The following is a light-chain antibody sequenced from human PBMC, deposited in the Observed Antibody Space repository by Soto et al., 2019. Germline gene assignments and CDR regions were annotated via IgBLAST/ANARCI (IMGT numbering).Light chain of an antibody. V-gene: IGKV3-11*01. CDR3: QHRSEWPVS. Sequence: EMVMTQSPATLSVSPGERATLSFMASQSVSSNLAWYQQKPGLAPRLLISDASNRATGIPARFSGSGSGTDFTLTISSLEPEDFAVYYCQHRSEWPVSFGQGTRLEIK. CDR1: QSVSSN. J-gene: IGKJ5*01. CDR2: DAS.